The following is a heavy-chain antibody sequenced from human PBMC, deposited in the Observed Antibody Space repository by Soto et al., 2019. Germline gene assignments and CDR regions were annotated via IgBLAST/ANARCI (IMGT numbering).Heavy chain of an antibody. V-gene: IGHV1-18*01. D-gene: IGHD1-1*01. Sequence: QVHLVQSGAEVKKPGASVKVSCQGSGYAFTTYGITWVRQAPGQGLEWRGWISAHNGNTNYAHKLQGRVTVTRDTSAITAYMALRSLRYDVTAVYYCSRGRYGDYWGQGARVTVSS. CDR2: ISAHNGNT. CDR3: SRGRYGDY. CDR1: GYAFTTYG. J-gene: IGHJ4*02.